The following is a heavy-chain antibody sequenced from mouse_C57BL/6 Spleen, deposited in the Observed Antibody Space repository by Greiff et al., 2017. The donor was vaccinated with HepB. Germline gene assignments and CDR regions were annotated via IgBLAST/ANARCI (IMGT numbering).Heavy chain of an antibody. CDR3: VTTVVPSYWYFDV. Sequence: EVQLQESGPGLVKPSQSLSLTCSVTGYSITSGYYWNWIRQFPGNKLEWMGYISYDGSNNYNPSLKNRISITRDTSKNQFFLKLNSVTTEDTATYYCVTTVVPSYWYFDVWGTGTTVTVSS. CDR1: GYSITSGYY. D-gene: IGHD1-1*01. V-gene: IGHV3-6*01. CDR2: ISYDGSN. J-gene: IGHJ1*03.